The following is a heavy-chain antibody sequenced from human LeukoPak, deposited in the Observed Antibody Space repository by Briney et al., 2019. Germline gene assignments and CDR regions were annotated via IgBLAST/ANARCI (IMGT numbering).Heavy chain of an antibody. Sequence: SETLSLTCTVSGGSISSGSYYWSWIRQPAGKGLEWIGRIYTSGSTNYNPSLKSRVTISVDTSKNQFSLKLSSVTAADTAVYYCARALRYSYYYYYMDVWGKGTTVTVSS. D-gene: IGHD5/OR15-5a*01. J-gene: IGHJ6*03. CDR1: GGSISSGSYY. CDR2: IYTSGST. CDR3: ARALRYSYYYYYMDV. V-gene: IGHV4-61*02.